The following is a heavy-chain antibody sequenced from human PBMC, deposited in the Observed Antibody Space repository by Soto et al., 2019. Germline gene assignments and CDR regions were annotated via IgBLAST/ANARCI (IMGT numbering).Heavy chain of an antibody. CDR3: NVCGSGNDFGAA. CDR1: GFTFSDHY. Sequence: EVQLVESGGGLVQPGGSLRLSCAASGFTFSDHYMDWVRQAPGKGLEWVGRSKNKADSYTTEYAASVKGRFTISRDGSKTSLFLQMNSLKTEDTAVYYCNVCGSGNDFGAAWGQGILVNVSS. J-gene: IGHJ4*02. CDR2: SKNKADSYTT. V-gene: IGHV3-72*01. D-gene: IGHD3-10*01.